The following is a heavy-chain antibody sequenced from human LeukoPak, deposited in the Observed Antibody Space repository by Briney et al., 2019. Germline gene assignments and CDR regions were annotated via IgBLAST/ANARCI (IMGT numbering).Heavy chain of an antibody. J-gene: IGHJ5*02. CDR2: IIPIFGTA. CDR1: GGTFSSYA. V-gene: IGHV1-69*05. D-gene: IGHD6-13*01. CDR3: ARDREIIAAGNWFDP. Sequence: GASXXXSCKASGGTFSSYAISWVRQAHGQGLEWMGRIIPIFGTANYAQKFQGRVTITTDESTSTAYMELSSLRSEDTAVYYCARDREIIAAGNWFDPWGQGTLVTVSS.